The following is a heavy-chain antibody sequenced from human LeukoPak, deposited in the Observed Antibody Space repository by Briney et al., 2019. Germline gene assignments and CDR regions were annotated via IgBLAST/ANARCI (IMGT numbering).Heavy chain of an antibody. D-gene: IGHD2-2*01. CDR1: GGSFSGYY. CDR3: ARGRSPDIVVVPAAIALYYFDY. CDR2: INHSGST. V-gene: IGHV4-34*01. J-gene: IGHJ4*02. Sequence: SETLSLTCAVYGGSFSGYYWSWIRQPPGKGLEWIGEINHSGSTNYNPSLKSRVTISVDTSKNQFSLKLSSVTAADTAVYYCARGRSPDIVVVPAAIALYYFDYWGQETLVTVSS.